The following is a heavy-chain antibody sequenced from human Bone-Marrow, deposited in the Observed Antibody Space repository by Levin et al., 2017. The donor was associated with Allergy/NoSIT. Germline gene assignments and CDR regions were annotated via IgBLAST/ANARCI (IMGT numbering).Heavy chain of an antibody. CDR2: LYYSAST. CDR1: ADSITSYY. D-gene: IGHD3-3*01. Sequence: SETLSLTCNVSADSITSYYWSWIRQPPGKGLEWIGYLYYSASTNYNSSLKSRVTMSLDTSKNHFFLKVTSVTAADTAVYYCAARSDLWSSPIDYWGQGILVTVSS. J-gene: IGHJ4*02. CDR3: AARSDLWSSPIDY. V-gene: IGHV4-59*01.